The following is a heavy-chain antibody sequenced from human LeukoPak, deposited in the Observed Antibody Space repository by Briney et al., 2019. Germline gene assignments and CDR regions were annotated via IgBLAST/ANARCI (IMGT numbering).Heavy chain of an antibody. V-gene: IGHV4-4*02. Sequence: QAGGSLRLSCAASGFTFSSYWMSWVRQPPGKGLEWIGEIYHSGSTNYNPSLKSRVTISVDKSKNQFSLKLSSVTAADTAVYYCARCGSSWRSYYFDYWGQGTLVTVSS. J-gene: IGHJ4*02. CDR2: IYHSGST. CDR1: GFTFSSYW. D-gene: IGHD6-13*01. CDR3: ARCGSSWRSYYFDY.